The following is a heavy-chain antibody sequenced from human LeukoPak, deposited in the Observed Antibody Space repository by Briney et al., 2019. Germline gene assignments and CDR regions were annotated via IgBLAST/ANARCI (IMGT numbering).Heavy chain of an antibody. J-gene: IGHJ4*02. CDR3: AKDIVGGDDDY. CDR1: GFTFTKFW. V-gene: IGHV3-7*01. D-gene: IGHD2-21*01. CDR2: IQEDGKKE. Sequence: SGGSLRLSCEASGFTFTKFWMSWVRQAPGKGLEWVANIQEDGKKENYVDSVRGRFTISRDNAKNSIYLQMNSLRVEDTAVYYCAKDIVGGDDDYWGQGTLVTVSS.